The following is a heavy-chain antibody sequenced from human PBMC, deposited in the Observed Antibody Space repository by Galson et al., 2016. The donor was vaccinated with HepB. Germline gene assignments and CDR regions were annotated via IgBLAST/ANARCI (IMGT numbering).Heavy chain of an antibody. CDR1: GYSFINYW. CDR2: IYPGDSDT. CDR3: ARGKGSYYNFDY. J-gene: IGHJ4*02. V-gene: IGHV5-51*01. Sequence: QSGAEVKKPGESLKISCKASGYSFINYWIGWVRQMPGKGLEWMGIIYPGDSDTRYSPSFQGQISISADKSITPAYLQWSSLKASDTAMFYCARGKGSYYNFDYWGQGTLVTVSS. D-gene: IGHD3-10*01.